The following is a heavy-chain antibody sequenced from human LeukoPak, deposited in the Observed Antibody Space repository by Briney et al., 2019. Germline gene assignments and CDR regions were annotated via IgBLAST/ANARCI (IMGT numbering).Heavy chain of an antibody. Sequence: GGSLRLSCAASGFTFSSYAMSWLRQAPGKGLEWVSAISGSGRRTHYADSVKGRFTISRDNSKNTLYLQMNSLRAEDTAVYYCAKDLDYYGSGSPDYWRGGTLVTVSS. CDR1: GFTFSSYA. CDR2: ISGSGRRT. D-gene: IGHD3-10*01. J-gene: IGHJ4*02. V-gene: IGHV3-23*01. CDR3: AKDLDYYGSGSPDY.